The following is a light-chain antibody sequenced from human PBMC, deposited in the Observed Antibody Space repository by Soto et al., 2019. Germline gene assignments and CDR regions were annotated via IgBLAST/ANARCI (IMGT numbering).Light chain of an antibody. Sequence: IAMTHSPATLSVSPGERAALACRARQIVSSNLAWYQQKPGQAPRLLIYGASTRATGIPARFSGSGSGTEFTLTIRSLQSEDFPPYYCPQYNNWPRTFGQGTKVDIK. V-gene: IGKV3-15*01. J-gene: IGKJ1*01. CDR1: QIVSSN. CDR2: GAS. CDR3: PQYNNWPRT.